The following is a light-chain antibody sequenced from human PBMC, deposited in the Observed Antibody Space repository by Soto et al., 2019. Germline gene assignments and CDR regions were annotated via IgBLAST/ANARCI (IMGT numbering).Light chain of an antibody. CDR1: EDISNY. CDR3: QQYDKLPPA. J-gene: IGKJ5*01. CDR2: DAS. Sequence: DIQMTQSPSSLSASVGDRVTITCQASEDISNYLNWYQQKPGKAPKLLIYDASNLEAGVPSRFSGSGSGTDFTFTISSLQPEDIATYHCQQYDKLPPAFGQGTRLEIK. V-gene: IGKV1-33*01.